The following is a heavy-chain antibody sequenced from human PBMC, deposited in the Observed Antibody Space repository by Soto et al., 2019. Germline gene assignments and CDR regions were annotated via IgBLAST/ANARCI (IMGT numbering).Heavy chain of an antibody. Sequence: GGSLRLSCAASGFTFSSYGMHWVRQAPGKGLEWVAVIWYDGSNKYYADSVKGRFTISRDNSKNTLYLQMNSLRAEDTAVYYCARDSRMDRQLVDYYFDYWGQGTLVTVSS. CDR1: GFTFSSYG. CDR2: IWYDGSNK. CDR3: ARDSRMDRQLVDYYFDY. J-gene: IGHJ4*02. V-gene: IGHV3-33*01. D-gene: IGHD6-6*01.